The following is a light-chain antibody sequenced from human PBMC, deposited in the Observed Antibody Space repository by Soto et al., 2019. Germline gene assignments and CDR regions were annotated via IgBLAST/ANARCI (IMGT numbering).Light chain of an antibody. CDR3: LQYGSSPWT. CDR1: QSVSSNY. J-gene: IGKJ1*01. Sequence: EIVLTQSPGTVSLSPGERATLSCRASQSVSSNYLAWYQQKPGQAPRLLIYGASSRATGIPDRFSGSGSGTDFTLTISGLEPEDFAVYYCLQYGSSPWTFGQGTKVELK. CDR2: GAS. V-gene: IGKV3-20*01.